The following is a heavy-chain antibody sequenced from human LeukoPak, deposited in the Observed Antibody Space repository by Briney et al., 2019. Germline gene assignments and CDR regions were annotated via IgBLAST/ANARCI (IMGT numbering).Heavy chain of an antibody. J-gene: IGHJ6*02. V-gene: IGHV1-18*01. CDR1: GYTFTSYG. Sequence: EASVKVSCKASGYTFTSYGISWVRQAPGQGLEWMGWISAYNGTTNYAQKLQGRVTMTTDTSTSTAYMELRSLRSDDTAVYYCARVLRYFDPRPLLDYYGMDVWGQGTTVTVSS. CDR2: ISAYNGTT. CDR3: ARVLRYFDPRPLLDYYGMDV. D-gene: IGHD3-9*01.